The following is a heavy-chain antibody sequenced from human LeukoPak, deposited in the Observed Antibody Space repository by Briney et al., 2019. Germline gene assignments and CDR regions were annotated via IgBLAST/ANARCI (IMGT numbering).Heavy chain of an antibody. Sequence: PGGSLRLSCAASGFTFSDYYMSWIRQAPGKGLEWVSYISSSGSTIYYADSVKGRFTISRDNAKNSLYLQMNSLRAEDTALYYCAKDADSSGYYGMDVWGQGTTVTVS. CDR3: AKDADSSGYYGMDV. CDR1: GFTFSDYY. J-gene: IGHJ6*02. D-gene: IGHD3-22*01. CDR2: ISSSGSTI. V-gene: IGHV3-11*01.